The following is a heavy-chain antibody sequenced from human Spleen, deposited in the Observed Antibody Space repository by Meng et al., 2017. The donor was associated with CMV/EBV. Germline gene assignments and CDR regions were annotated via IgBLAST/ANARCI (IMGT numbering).Heavy chain of an antibody. D-gene: IGHD3-22*01. CDR3: AKDITYDSSGFLVSPDAFDI. CDR1: GFTFDDYA. Sequence: SLRLSCAASGFTFDDYAMHWVRQGPGKGLEWVSGISRDSDRIGYADSVKGRFTISRDNAKNSLYLQMNSLRAEDTALYYCAKDITYDSSGFLVSPDAFDIWGQGTMVTVSS. CDR2: ISRDSDRI. V-gene: IGHV3-9*01. J-gene: IGHJ3*02.